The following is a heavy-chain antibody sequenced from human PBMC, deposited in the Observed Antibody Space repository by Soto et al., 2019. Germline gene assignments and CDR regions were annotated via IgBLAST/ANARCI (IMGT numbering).Heavy chain of an antibody. J-gene: IGHJ4*02. CDR3: AGGLSGDKVDQ. Sequence: QLHLQESGPRLVKPSQTLSLTCTVSGVSITDDNYYWSWIRQSPGKGLEWIGHLYHGETTYTNPSLKGRPTQPVDTSKTQFSLNLNSVTAADAAVYYCAGGLSGDKVDQWGQGTLVTVSS. CDR2: LYHGETT. V-gene: IGHV4-30-4*01. D-gene: IGHD7-27*01. CDR1: GVSITDDNYY.